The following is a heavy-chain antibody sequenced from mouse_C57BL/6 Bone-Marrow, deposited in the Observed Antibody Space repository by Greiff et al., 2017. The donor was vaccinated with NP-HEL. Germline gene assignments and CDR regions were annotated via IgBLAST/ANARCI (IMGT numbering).Heavy chain of an antibody. CDR1: GFTFSDAW. CDR3: TGDYDEGLDY. D-gene: IGHD2-4*01. V-gene: IGHV6-6*01. CDR2: IRNKANNHAT. J-gene: IGHJ2*01. Sequence: EVQLQQSGGGLVQPGGSMKLSCAASGFTFSDAWMDWVRQSPEKGLEWVAEIRNKANNHATYYAESVKGRFTISRDDSKSSVYLQMNSLRAEDTGIYYCTGDYDEGLDYWGQGTTLTVSS.